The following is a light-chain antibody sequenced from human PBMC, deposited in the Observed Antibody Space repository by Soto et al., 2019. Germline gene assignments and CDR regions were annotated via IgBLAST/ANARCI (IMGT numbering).Light chain of an antibody. CDR3: SSYSSGSTLGV. J-gene: IGLJ3*02. Sequence: QSVLTQPPSVSGSPGQSVTISCTGTSTDFVSYNRVSWYQQPPGTAPKLIIYEVNNRPSGVSNRFSGSKSGNTASLTISGLQAEDEAVYYCSSYSSGSTLGVFGGGTKLTVL. CDR2: EVN. V-gene: IGLV2-18*02. CDR1: STDFVSYNR.